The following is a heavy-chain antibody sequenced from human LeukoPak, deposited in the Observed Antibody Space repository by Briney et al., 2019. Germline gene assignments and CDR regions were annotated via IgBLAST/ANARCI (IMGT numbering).Heavy chain of an antibody. D-gene: IGHD3-3*01. CDR1: GYSFTSYW. V-gene: IGHV5-51*01. Sequence: GESLKISCKGSGYSFTSYWIGWVRQMPGKGLEWMGIIYPGDSDTRYSPSFQGQVTISADKSISTAYLQWSSLKASDTAMYYCARNPVGVVPRQLRFLEWSKQNWFDPWGQGTLVTVSS. CDR3: ARNPVGVVPRQLRFLEWSKQNWFDP. J-gene: IGHJ5*02. CDR2: IYPGDSDT.